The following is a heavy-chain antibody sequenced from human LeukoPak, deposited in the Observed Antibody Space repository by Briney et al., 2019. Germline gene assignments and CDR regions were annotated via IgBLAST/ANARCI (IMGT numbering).Heavy chain of an antibody. J-gene: IGHJ4*02. CDR2: INPNSGGT. CDR3: ARAYYHDSSGYYYGPPYYFDY. V-gene: IGHV1-2*02. CDR1: GYTFTGCY. D-gene: IGHD3-22*01. Sequence: ASVKVSCKASGYTFTGCYMHWVRQAPGQGLEWMGWINPNSGGTNYAQKFQGRVTMTRDTSISTAYMELSRLRSDDTAVYYCARAYYHDSSGYYYGPPYYFDYWGQGTLVTVSS.